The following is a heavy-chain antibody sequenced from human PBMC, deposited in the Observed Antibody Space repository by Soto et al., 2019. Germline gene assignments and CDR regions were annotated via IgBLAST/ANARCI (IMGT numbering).Heavy chain of an antibody. V-gene: IGHV3-23*01. D-gene: IGHD4-17*01. CDR2: ISGSGGTT. CDR1: GFTFSNYA. J-gene: IGHJ4*02. Sequence: VQLLESGGGLVRPGGSLRLSCAASGFTFSNYAMSWVRQAPGKGLEWVSAISGSGGTTYYVDSVKGRFTISRDNSKNTLSLQVNSLRAEDTALYYCAKERGVDGDYAVDYWGQGTLVTVSS. CDR3: AKERGVDGDYAVDY.